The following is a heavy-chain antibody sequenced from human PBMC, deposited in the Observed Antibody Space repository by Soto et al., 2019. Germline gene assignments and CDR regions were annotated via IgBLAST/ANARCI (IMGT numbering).Heavy chain of an antibody. D-gene: IGHD2-8*01. CDR1: GFTFNSYF. CDR3: AKETIANRAPYDY. Sequence: VQLVESGGGVVQPGTSLRLSCEASGFTFNSYFMNWVRQVPGKGPEWVAAVSKDGFNVYYADSVKGRFTISRDNSKNTVYLKMNGLRADDTGLYYCAKETIANRAPYDYWGQGALVTVSS. V-gene: IGHV3-30*18. CDR2: VSKDGFNV. J-gene: IGHJ4*02.